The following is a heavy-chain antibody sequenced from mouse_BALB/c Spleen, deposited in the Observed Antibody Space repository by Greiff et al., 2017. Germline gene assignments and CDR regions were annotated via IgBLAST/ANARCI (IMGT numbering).Heavy chain of an antibody. CDR1: GYTFTDYA. V-gene: IGHV1S137*01. Sequence: VQLQQSGAELVRPGVSVKISCEGSGYTFTDYAMHWVKQSHAKSLEWIGVISTYYGDASYTQKFKGKATMTVDKSSSTAYMELARLTSEDSAIYYGARGYYRYDEKAWFAYWGQGTLVTVSA. D-gene: IGHD2-14*01. CDR3: ARGYYRYDEKAWFAY. J-gene: IGHJ3*01. CDR2: ISTYYGDA.